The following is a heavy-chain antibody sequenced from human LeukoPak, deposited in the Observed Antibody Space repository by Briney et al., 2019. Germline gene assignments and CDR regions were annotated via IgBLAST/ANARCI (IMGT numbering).Heavy chain of an antibody. CDR1: GYSISSYYY. Sequence: SETLSLTCAVSGYSISSYYYWGWLQPPPREGVGVIWSNDHSRSTYYNPSLKSRVTISIDTSKNPLYLKLNSLSADDTAVLYCASQTYYDVWGGYLSIGPIDYWGQRTLVTVSS. CDR2: NDHSRST. V-gene: IGHV4-38-2*01. CDR3: ASQTYYDVWGGYLSIGPIDY. D-gene: IGHD3-3*01. J-gene: IGHJ4*02.